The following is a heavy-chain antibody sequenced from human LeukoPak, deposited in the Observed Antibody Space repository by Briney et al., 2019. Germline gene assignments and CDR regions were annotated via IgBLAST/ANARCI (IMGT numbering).Heavy chain of an antibody. J-gene: IGHJ4*02. CDR1: GFTFTNYA. Sequence: GGSLRLSCAASGFTFTNYALNWVRQAPGKGLEWVSVISASATSTYYAASVKGRFTIARDNSMNTLYLQMNNLRAEDTAVYYCAKVLGAAAGTGLNYWGQGTLVTVSS. CDR2: ISASATST. V-gene: IGHV3-23*01. CDR3: AKVLGAAAGTGLNY. D-gene: IGHD6-13*01.